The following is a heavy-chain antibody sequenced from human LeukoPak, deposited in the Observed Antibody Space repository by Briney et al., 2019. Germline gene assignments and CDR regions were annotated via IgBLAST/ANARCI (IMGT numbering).Heavy chain of an antibody. D-gene: IGHD6-13*01. CDR1: GFTFTTYW. CDR2: INQDGSEK. J-gene: IGHJ4*02. V-gene: IGHV3-7*01. Sequence: GGSLRLSCAASGFTFTTYWMSWVRQAPGKGLEWVANINQDGSEKYFVDSVKGRFTISRDNAKNSLYLQMNSLRAEDTAVYYCTGHHQAYSRTYWGQGTLVTVSS. CDR3: TGHHQAYSRTY.